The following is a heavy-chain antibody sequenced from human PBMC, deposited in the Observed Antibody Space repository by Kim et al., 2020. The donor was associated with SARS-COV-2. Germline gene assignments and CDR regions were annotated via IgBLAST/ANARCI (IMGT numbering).Heavy chain of an antibody. CDR3: AKGPYQLLWDWFDP. CDR1: GFTFSSYG. J-gene: IGHJ5*02. CDR2: ISYDGSNK. D-gene: IGHD2-2*01. Sequence: GGSLRLSCAASGFTFSSYGMHWVRQAPGKGLEWVAVISYDGSNKYYADSVKGRFTISRDNSKNTMYLQMNSLRAEDTAVYYCAKGPYQLLWDWFDPWGQGTLVTVSS. V-gene: IGHV3-30*18.